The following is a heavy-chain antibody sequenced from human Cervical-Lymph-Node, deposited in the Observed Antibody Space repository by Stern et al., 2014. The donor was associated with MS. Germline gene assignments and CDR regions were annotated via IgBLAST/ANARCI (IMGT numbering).Heavy chain of an antibody. D-gene: IGHD6-6*01. J-gene: IGHJ5*02. Sequence: VQLVESGGGVVQPGRSLRLSCAASGFTFSRYGMHWVRQAPGKGLAWVAVISYDGSNKYYADSVKGRFTISRDNSKNTLYLQMNSLRAEDTAVYYCANSSYSSSSYNWFDPWGQGTLVIVSS. V-gene: IGHV3-30*18. CDR3: ANSSYSSSSYNWFDP. CDR1: GFTFSRYG. CDR2: ISYDGSNK.